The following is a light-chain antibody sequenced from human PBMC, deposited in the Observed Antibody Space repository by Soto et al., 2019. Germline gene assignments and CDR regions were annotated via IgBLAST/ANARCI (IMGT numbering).Light chain of an antibody. V-gene: IGKV3-15*01. CDR2: GAS. CDR1: QSVSSN. Sequence: EIMMTQSPATLSVSPGERATLSCWASQSVSSNLPWYQQRPGQPPRLLIYGASTRAAGIPARFSGSGSGTDFTLTISGLQSEDSAVYYCQQYNDWPPELTFGGGTEVEIK. CDR3: QQYNDWPPELT. J-gene: IGKJ4*01.